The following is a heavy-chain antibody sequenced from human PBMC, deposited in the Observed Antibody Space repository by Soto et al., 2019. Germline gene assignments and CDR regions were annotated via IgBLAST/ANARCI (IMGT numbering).Heavy chain of an antibody. J-gene: IGHJ4*02. CDR3: ARANYDILTGSSDY. CDR1: GFTFSDFY. CDR2: ISSSGTTI. V-gene: IGHV3-11*01. D-gene: IGHD3-9*01. Sequence: PGGSLRLSCAASGFTFSDFYMTWIRQAPGKGLEWISYISSSGTTIYYADSVRGRFTISRDNAKNSLYLQMNSLRAEDTAVYYCARANYDILTGSSDYSGQGTLVTVSS.